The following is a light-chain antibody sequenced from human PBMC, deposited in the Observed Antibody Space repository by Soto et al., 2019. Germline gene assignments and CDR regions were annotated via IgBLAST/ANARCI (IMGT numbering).Light chain of an antibody. Sequence: EIVMTQSPATLSVSPGERATLPCRASQSVGTYLAWYQQKPGQAPRILIYGASSRATGVPDRFSGSGSGTDFTLTISRLGPEDFAVYYCQQYVGIPLTFGGGTKVDIK. CDR1: QSVGTY. J-gene: IGKJ4*01. V-gene: IGKV3-20*01. CDR3: QQYVGIPLT. CDR2: GAS.